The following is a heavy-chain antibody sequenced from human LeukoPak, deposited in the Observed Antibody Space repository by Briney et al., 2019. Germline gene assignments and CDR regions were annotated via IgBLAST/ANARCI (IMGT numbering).Heavy chain of an antibody. D-gene: IGHD2-2*01. CDR2: IYYSGST. Sequence: SETLSLTCTVSGGSISSSSYSWGWIRQPPGKGLEWIGSIYYSGSTYYNPSLKSRVTISVDTSKNQFSLKLSSVTAADTAVYYCARHRGCSSTSCYGRYDAFDIWGQGTMVTVSS. J-gene: IGHJ3*02. V-gene: IGHV4-39*01. CDR3: ARHRGCSSTSCYGRYDAFDI. CDR1: GGSISSSSYS.